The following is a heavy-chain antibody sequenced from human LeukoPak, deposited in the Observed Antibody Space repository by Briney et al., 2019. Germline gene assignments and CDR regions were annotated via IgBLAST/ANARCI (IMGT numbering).Heavy chain of an antibody. CDR3: ARSGTVTTWNY. CDR1: GGSISTGGYY. CDR2: IYYSGTT. J-gene: IGHJ4*02. D-gene: IGHD4-17*01. Sequence: PSETLSLTCTVSGGSISTGGYYWSWIRQHPGKGLEWIGYIYYSGTTYYNPSLKSRVSISPDTSKNQFSLNLSSVTAADTAVYYCARSGTVTTWNYWGQGTLVTVSS. V-gene: IGHV4-31*03.